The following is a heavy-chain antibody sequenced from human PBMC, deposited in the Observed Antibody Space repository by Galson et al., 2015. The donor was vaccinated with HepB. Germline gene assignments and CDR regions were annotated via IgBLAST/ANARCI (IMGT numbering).Heavy chain of an antibody. J-gene: IGHJ3*02. V-gene: IGHV3-23*01. CDR2: ISGSGGAT. CDR3: ARGGSLVGRFPFDI. D-gene: IGHD1-26*01. Sequence: SLRLSCAASGFTFFTYAMTWVRQGPGKGPGWVSIISGSGGATHYADSVKGRFTISRDNSKNTLYLQMNSLRAEDTAVYFCARGGSLVGRFPFDIWGQGTLVTVSP. CDR1: GFTFFTYA.